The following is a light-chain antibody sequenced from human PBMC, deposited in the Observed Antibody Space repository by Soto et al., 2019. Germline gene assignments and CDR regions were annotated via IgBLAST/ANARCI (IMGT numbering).Light chain of an antibody. CDR2: EDS. Sequence: QSALTQPASVSGSPGQSITISCTGTSSDVGGYNYVSWYQQHPGKAPKLVISEDSDRPSGVSNRFSGSKSGNTASLTISGLQSEDEADYYCAAWDDSLNGPVFGGGTQLTVL. CDR3: AAWDDSLNGPV. CDR1: SSDVGGYNY. V-gene: IGLV2-14*01. J-gene: IGLJ3*02.